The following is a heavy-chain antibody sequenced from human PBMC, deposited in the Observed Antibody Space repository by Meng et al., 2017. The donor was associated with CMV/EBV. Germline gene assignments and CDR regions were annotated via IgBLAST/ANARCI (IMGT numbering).Heavy chain of an antibody. CDR3: ARDRSITMVRGVMGWFDP. CDR2: INPNSGGT. CDR1: AYTFTGYY. D-gene: IGHD3-10*01. Sequence: QVQLVQSGAEVTKPGASVKVSCKASAYTFTGYYMHWVRQAPGQGLEWMGWINPNSGGTNYAQKFQGRVTMTRDTSISTAYMELSRLRSDDTAVYYCARDRSITMVRGVMGWFDPWGQGTLVTVYS. V-gene: IGHV1-2*02. J-gene: IGHJ5*02.